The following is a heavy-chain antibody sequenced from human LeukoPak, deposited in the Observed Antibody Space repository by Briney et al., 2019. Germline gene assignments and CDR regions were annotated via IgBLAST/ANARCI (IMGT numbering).Heavy chain of an antibody. Sequence: GGSLRLSCAASGFTFGDYAMTWVRQAPGKGLEWVSGISSSGDSTYYADSVMGRFTISRDNSKSTLYLQMNFLRAEDTAVYYCAKGRGISSPDYWGQGTLVSVSS. D-gene: IGHD1-14*01. J-gene: IGHJ4*02. CDR3: AKGRGISSPDY. V-gene: IGHV3-23*01. CDR2: ISSSGDST. CDR1: GFTFGDYA.